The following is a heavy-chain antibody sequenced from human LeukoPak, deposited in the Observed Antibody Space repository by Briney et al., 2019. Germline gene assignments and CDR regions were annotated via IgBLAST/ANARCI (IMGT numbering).Heavy chain of an antibody. J-gene: IGHJ5*02. CDR2: INPSDGSA. Sequence: ASVKVSCKASGYTFTSYYMHWVRQAPGQGPEWMGIINPSDGSANYAQKFQGRVTMTRDTSTSTVYMELSSLRSEDTAVYYCARDGGLVKGVANNWFDPWGQGTLVTVSS. CDR1: GYTFTSYY. V-gene: IGHV1-46*01. CDR3: ARDGGLVKGVANNWFDP. D-gene: IGHD3-16*01.